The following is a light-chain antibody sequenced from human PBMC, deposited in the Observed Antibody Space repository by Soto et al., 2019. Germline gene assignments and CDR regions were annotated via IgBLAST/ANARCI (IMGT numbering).Light chain of an antibody. CDR1: SSDVGGYDY. V-gene: IGLV2-8*01. CDR2: EVN. Sequence: QSALTQPPSASGSPGQSVTISCTGTSSDVGGYDYVSWYQQHPGRAPKVLIYEVNKRPSGVPARFSGSKSGNTASLTVSGLLGEDEGVFFCPSYGSGNNILFGGGTQLTVL. J-gene: IGLJ2*01. CDR3: PSYGSGNNIL.